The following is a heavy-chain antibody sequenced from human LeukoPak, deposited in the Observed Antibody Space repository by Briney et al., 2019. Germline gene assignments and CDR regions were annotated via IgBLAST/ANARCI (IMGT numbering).Heavy chain of an antibody. J-gene: IGHJ3*02. CDR3: ARDGYCSSTSCLHDAFDI. Sequence: SETLSLTCTVSGGSISSYYWSWVRQPPGKGLEWIGYIYYSGSTNYNPALKSRVTISVDTSKNQFSLKLSSVSAADTAVYYCARDGYCSSTSCLHDAFDIWGQGTMVTVSS. CDR2: IYYSGST. V-gene: IGHV4-59*01. CDR1: GGSISSYY. D-gene: IGHD2-2*03.